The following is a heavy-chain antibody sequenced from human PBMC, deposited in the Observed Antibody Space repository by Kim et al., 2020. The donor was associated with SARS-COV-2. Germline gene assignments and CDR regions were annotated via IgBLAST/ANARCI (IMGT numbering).Heavy chain of an antibody. D-gene: IGHD3-10*01. Sequence: GGSLRLSCAASEFTFSNYWMHWVRQAPGKGLVWVSRLNPDGSITTYADSVKGRFTISRDNAKKTMYLQMNSLRAEDTAVYYCARDLFGNDDYWGQGTLVTVLS. CDR1: EFTFSNYW. V-gene: IGHV3-74*01. J-gene: IGHJ4*02. CDR2: LNPDGSIT. CDR3: ARDLFGNDDY.